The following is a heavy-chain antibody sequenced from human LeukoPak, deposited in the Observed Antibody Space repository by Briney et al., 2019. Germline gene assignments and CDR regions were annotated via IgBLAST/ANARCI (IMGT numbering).Heavy chain of an antibody. Sequence: SETLSLTCTVSGGSISSYYWSWIRQPPGKGLEWIGYIYYGGSTNYNPSLKSRVTISVDTSKNQFSLKLSSVTAADTAVYYCARKRLGNWYSHDAFDIWGQGTMVTVSS. J-gene: IGHJ3*02. V-gene: IGHV4-59*01. CDR3: ARKRLGNWYSHDAFDI. D-gene: IGHD2-21*02. CDR2: IYYGGST. CDR1: GGSISSYY.